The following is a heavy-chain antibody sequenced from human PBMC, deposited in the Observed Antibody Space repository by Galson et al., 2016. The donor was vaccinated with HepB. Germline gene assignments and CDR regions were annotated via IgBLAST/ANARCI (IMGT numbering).Heavy chain of an antibody. D-gene: IGHD3-10*01. CDR3: ANYLGYGSGRPGYFHS. CDR2: ISAASNT. J-gene: IGHJ4*02. CDR1: GFTFSNAW. V-gene: IGHV3-23*01. Sequence: SLRLSCAASGFTFSNAWMRWVRQAPGKGLEWVSVISAASNTYYTDSVKGRFTISRDNSKTTLYLEMNSLRVEDTAVYFCANYLGYGSGRPGYFHSWSQGTLVTVSP.